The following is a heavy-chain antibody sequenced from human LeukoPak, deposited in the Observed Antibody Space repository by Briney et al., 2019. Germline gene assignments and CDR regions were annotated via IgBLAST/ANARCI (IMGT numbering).Heavy chain of an antibody. Sequence: PGGSLRLSCAASGFTFSSSWLHWVRQAPGRGLVWVSRISSDVTNTAYGDSVKGRFTIPRDNAKTTLYLQMNSLTVEDTAVYYCARGDWGSALSWGRGTMVTVSS. V-gene: IGHV3-74*01. D-gene: IGHD7-27*01. CDR2: ISSDVTNT. J-gene: IGHJ3*01. CDR1: GFTFSSSW. CDR3: ARGDWGSALS.